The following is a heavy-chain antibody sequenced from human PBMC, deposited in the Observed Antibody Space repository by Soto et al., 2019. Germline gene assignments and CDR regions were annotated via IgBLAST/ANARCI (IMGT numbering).Heavy chain of an antibody. CDR3: AKDRAIDVVAATIPQN. CDR2: ISGSGGST. D-gene: IGHD2-15*01. J-gene: IGHJ4*02. Sequence: GGSLRLSCAASGFTFSSYAMSWVRQAPGKGLEWVSAISGSGGSTYYADSVKGRFTISRDNSKNTLYLQMNSLRAEDTAVYYCAKDRAIDVVAATIPQNWGQGTLVTVSS. CDR1: GFTFSSYA. V-gene: IGHV3-23*01.